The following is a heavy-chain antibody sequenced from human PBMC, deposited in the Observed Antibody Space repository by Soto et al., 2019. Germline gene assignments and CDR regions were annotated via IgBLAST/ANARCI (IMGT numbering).Heavy chain of an antibody. Sequence: VQLLESGGRLVQPGGSLRLSCAASGFTFSSYAMSWVRQAPGKGLEWVSGISSGGGSTYYADYVKGRFTISRDNSRRTLYLQMSSLRAEDTAVFYCAKYAAFGSGTYYDYWGQGTLLTVSS. CDR1: GFTFSSYA. D-gene: IGHD3-10*01. CDR3: AKYAAFGSGTYYDY. J-gene: IGHJ4*02. V-gene: IGHV3-23*01. CDR2: ISSGGGST.